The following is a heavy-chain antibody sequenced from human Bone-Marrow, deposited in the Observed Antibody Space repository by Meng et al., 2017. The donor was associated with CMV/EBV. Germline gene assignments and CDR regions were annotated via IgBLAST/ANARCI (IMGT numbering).Heavy chain of an antibody. CDR2: IYYSGST. CDR1: GGSSSSSSYY. Sequence: TVAGGSSSSSSYYWGGIRQPPGKGLEWIGSIYYSGSTYYNPSLKSRVTISVDTSKNQFSLKLSSVTAADTAVYYCARIVDTAMVADYWGQGTLVTVSS. D-gene: IGHD5-18*01. J-gene: IGHJ4*02. CDR3: ARIVDTAMVADY. V-gene: IGHV4-39*07.